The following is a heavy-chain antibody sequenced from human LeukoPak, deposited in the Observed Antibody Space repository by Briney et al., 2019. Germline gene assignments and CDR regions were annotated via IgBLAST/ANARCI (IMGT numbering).Heavy chain of an antibody. D-gene: IGHD3-3*01. J-gene: IGHJ4*02. V-gene: IGHV4-39*01. CDR3: ARHDYYDLRFDY. Sequence: SEALSLSYTVSGGSISSSSYYWGWIRRPPGKGLEWIRSIYYSGSTYYNPSLKSRVTISVDTSKNQFSLKLSSVTAADTAVYYCARHDYYDLRFDYWGQGTLVTVSS. CDR1: GGSISSSSYY. CDR2: IYYSGST.